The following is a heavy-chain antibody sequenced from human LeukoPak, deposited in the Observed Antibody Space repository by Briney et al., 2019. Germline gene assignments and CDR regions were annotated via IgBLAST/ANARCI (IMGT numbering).Heavy chain of an antibody. J-gene: IGHJ4*02. CDR2: IIPIFGTA. Sequence: SVKVSCKASGGTFSSYAISWVRQAPGQGLEWMGGIIPIFGTANYAQKFQGRVTITADESTSTAYMELSSLRSEDTAVYYCASRSSGWYLFDYWGQGTLVTVSS. CDR3: ASRSSGWYLFDY. V-gene: IGHV1-69*13. CDR1: GGTFSSYA. D-gene: IGHD6-19*01.